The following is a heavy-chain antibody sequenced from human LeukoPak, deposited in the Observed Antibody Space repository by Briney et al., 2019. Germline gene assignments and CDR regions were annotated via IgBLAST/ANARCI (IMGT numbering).Heavy chain of an antibody. J-gene: IGHJ3*02. CDR1: GFTVSSNY. V-gene: IGHV3-66*01. CDR3: ARINYYDSSGSPDFAFDI. Sequence: GGSLRLSCAASGFTVSSNYMSWVRQAPGKGLEWVSVIYSCGSTYYADSVKGRFTISRDNSKNTLYLQMNSLRAEDTAVYYCARINYYDSSGSPDFAFDIWGQGTMVTVSS. CDR2: IYSCGST. D-gene: IGHD3-22*01.